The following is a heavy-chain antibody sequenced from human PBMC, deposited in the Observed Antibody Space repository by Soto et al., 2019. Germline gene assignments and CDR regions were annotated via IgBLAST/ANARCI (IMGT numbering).Heavy chain of an antibody. CDR1: GYSFTDYH. CDR3: ARGDSTDCSNGVCSFFYNHDMDV. CDR2: INPKSGGT. D-gene: IGHD2-8*01. V-gene: IGHV1-2*04. Sequence: ASVKVSCKASGYSFTDYHIHWVRQAPGQGLEWLGRINPKSGGTSSAQKFQGWVTMTTDTSISTASMELTRLTSDDTAIYYCARGDSTDCSNGVCSFFYNHDMDVWGQGTTVTVSS. J-gene: IGHJ6*02.